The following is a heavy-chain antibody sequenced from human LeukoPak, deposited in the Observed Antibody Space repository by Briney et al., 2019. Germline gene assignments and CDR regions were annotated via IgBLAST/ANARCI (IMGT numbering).Heavy chain of an antibody. J-gene: IGHJ6*03. CDR3: ASTSLGDDYYYYYMDV. V-gene: IGHV5-51*01. Sequence: GESLKISCKGSGYSFTSYWIGWVRQMPGKGLEWMGIIYPGDSDTRYSPFFQGQVTISADKSISTAYLQWSSLKASDTAMYYCASTSLGDDYYYYYMDVWGKGTTVTVSS. CDR2: IYPGDSDT. D-gene: IGHD3-16*01. CDR1: GYSFTSYW.